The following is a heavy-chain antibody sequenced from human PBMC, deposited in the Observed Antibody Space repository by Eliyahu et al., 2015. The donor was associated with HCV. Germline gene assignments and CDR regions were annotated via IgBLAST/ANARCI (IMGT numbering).Heavy chain of an antibody. V-gene: IGHV3-74*01. J-gene: IGHJ3*02. CDR2: INSDGSST. CDR1: RFSFXXFW. CDR3: AREGHEVGATGRGAFDI. D-gene: IGHD1-26*01. Sequence: EVQLVESGGGLVQPGGSLXLSCAAXRFSFXXFWMHWVRXAPGTGXVWVSHINSDGSSTXYADSVKGRFTISRDNAKNTLYLQMNSLRAEDTAMYYCAREGHEVGATGRGAFDIWGQGTMVTVSS.